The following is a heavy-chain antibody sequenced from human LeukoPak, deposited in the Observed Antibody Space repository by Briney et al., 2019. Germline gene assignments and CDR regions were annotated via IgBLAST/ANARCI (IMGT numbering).Heavy chain of an antibody. Sequence: SETLSLSCTVSGGSISSYYWSWIRQSPGKGLEWIGYVYYSGSTNYNPSLKGRVTISVDTSKSQFSLKLTSVTAADTAVYYCARGDLALEMAQSYWGQGTLVTVSS. CDR1: GGSISSYY. CDR3: ARGDLALEMAQSY. V-gene: IGHV4-59*08. CDR2: VYYSGST. D-gene: IGHD5-24*01. J-gene: IGHJ4*02.